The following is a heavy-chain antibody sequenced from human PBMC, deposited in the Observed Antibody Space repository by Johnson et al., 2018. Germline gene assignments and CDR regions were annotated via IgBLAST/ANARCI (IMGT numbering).Heavy chain of an antibody. J-gene: IGHJ6*02. D-gene: IGHD2-15*01. V-gene: IGHV3-23*04. CDR3: AKEGLGWPRCMDV. CDR2: ISGNTT. Sequence: VQLVEAGGGLVQPGGSLGLCCAASGFSFSTYAMTWVRQAPGKGLEWVSAISGNTTYYADSEKGRFTIFRDNSKNTLYVQLNSLRAEDTAVYYCAKEGLGWPRCMDVWGQGTTVTVSS. CDR1: GFSFSTYA.